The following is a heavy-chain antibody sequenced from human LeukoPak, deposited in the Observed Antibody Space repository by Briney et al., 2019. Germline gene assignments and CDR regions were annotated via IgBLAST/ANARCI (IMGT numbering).Heavy chain of an antibody. D-gene: IGHD1-26*01. Sequence: PSETLSLTCTVSGGSISSGSYYWSWIRQPAGKGLEWIGRIYTSGSTNYNPSLKSRVTISVDTSKNQFSLKLSSVTAADTAVYYCARQSVGATEYFDYWGQGTLVTVSS. CDR2: IYTSGST. CDR3: ARQSVGATEYFDY. J-gene: IGHJ4*02. V-gene: IGHV4-61*02. CDR1: GGSISSGSYY.